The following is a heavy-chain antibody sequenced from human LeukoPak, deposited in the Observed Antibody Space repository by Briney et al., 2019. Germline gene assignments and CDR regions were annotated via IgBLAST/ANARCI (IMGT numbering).Heavy chain of an antibody. V-gene: IGHV3-9*03. Sequence: GRSLRLSCAASGFTFDDYAMHWVRQAPGKGLEWVSGISWNSGSIVYGDSGEGRFTFSRDNGKKPLCRQMNSLRAEDMALYYCAKSLGYSSSWSFDYWGQGTLVTVSS. D-gene: IGHD6-13*01. CDR3: AKSLGYSSSWSFDY. CDR2: ISWNSGSI. J-gene: IGHJ4*02. CDR1: GFTFDDYA.